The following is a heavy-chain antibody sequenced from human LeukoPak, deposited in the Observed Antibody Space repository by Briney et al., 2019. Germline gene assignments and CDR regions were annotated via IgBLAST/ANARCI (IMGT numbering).Heavy chain of an antibody. CDR3: ARDRYRYCNSTSCYRGGDYFDY. CDR1: GGSFSGYY. Sequence: PSETLSLTCAVYGGSFSGYYWSWIRQPPGKGLEWIGEINHSGSTNYNPSLKSRVTISVDTSKNQFSLKLSSVTAADTAVYYCARDRYRYCNSTSCYRGGDYFDYWGQGTLVTVSS. D-gene: IGHD2-2*02. V-gene: IGHV4-34*01. CDR2: INHSGST. J-gene: IGHJ4*02.